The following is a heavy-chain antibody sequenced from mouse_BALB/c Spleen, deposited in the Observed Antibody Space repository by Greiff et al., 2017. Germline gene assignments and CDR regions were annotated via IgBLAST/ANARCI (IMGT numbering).Heavy chain of an antibody. D-gene: IGHD2-10*02. V-gene: IGHV1-14*01. J-gene: IGHJ4*01. CDR1: GYTFTSYV. CDR2: ITPYNDGT. CDR3: ARWSLYGKDMDY. Sequence: VQLQQSGPDLVKPGASVKLSCKASGYTFTSYVMHWVKQKPGQGLEWIGYITPYNDGTKYNEKFKGKATLTSDKSSSTAYMELSSLTSEDSAVYDCARWSLYGKDMDYWGQGTTVTVSS.